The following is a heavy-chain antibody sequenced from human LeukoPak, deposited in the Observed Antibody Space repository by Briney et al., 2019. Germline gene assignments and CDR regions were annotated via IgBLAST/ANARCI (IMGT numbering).Heavy chain of an antibody. CDR2: ISSSSSTI. V-gene: IGHV3-48*04. D-gene: IGHD6-13*01. CDR1: GFTFSSYS. CDR3: ARGGFIGAGVPVLY. J-gene: IGHJ4*02. Sequence: TGGSLRLSCAASGFTFSSYSLNWVRQAPGQGLERVSYISSSSSTIYYADSVKGRFTISRDNAKNSLYLQMNSLRAEDTAVYYCARGGFIGAGVPVLYWGQGTLVTVSS.